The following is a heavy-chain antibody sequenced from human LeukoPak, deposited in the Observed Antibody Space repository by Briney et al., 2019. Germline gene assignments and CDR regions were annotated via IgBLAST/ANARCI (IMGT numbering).Heavy chain of an antibody. CDR3: ATPGGYCGGDCYYDAFDI. V-gene: IGHV5-51*01. CDR1: GYSFTSYW. D-gene: IGHD2-21*02. Sequence: GESLKISCKGSGYSFTSYWIGWVRQMPGKGLEWMGIIYPGDSDTRYCPSFQGQVTIPADKSISTAYLQWSSLKASDTAMYYCATPGGYCGGDCYYDAFDIWGQGTMVTVSS. CDR2: IYPGDSDT. J-gene: IGHJ3*02.